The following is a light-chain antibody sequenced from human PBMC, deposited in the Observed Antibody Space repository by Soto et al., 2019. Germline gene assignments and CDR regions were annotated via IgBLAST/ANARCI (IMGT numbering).Light chain of an antibody. CDR3: QPYGSSPLT. V-gene: IGKV3-20*01. CDR2: CAS. CDR1: QSVSSSF. Sequence: EIVLTQSPGTLSLSPGERATLSCRASQSVSSSFLAWYQQKPGQAPRLLIYCASSSATGIPDRFIGSVYGTDLTLTISRLEPEDVAVYYCQPYGSSPLTFGGGTTVEI. J-gene: IGKJ4*01.